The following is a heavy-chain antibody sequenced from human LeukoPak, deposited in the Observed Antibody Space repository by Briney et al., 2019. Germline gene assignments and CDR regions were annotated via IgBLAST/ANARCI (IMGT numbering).Heavy chain of an antibody. D-gene: IGHD5-18*01. V-gene: IGHV3-7*01. Sequence: GGSLRLSCAVSGLTFSSSWMGWVRQAPGKGLEWVASINPDGNKKYSADSVKGRFTISRDNAENSLYLQMNSLRVEDTAFYYCARDLAYSRLDYWGQGMLVTVSS. CDR2: INPDGNKK. J-gene: IGHJ4*02. CDR3: ARDLAYSRLDY. CDR1: GLTFSSSW.